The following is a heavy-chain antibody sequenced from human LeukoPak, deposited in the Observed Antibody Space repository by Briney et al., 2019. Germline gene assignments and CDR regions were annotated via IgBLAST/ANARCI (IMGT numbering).Heavy chain of an antibody. Sequence: GESLKISFKGSGYRFANYWIGWVRPMPGKGLEWMAIIYPVDSTTRYSPSFQGQVTISVDKSIATAYLQWSGLKASDTAVYYCAITQFITSFDYWSQGTLVTVSS. CDR2: IYPVDSTT. V-gene: IGHV5-51*01. CDR1: GYRFANYW. J-gene: IGHJ4*02. CDR3: AITQFITSFDY. D-gene: IGHD3-16*02.